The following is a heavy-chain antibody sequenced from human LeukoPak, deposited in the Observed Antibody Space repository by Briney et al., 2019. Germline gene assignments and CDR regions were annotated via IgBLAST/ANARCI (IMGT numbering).Heavy chain of an antibody. CDR1: GXGFSGYA. D-gene: IGHD1-14*01. V-gene: IGHV3-30*04. CDR3: ARDEPDY. J-gene: IGHJ4*02. Sequence: PGGSLRLSCAASGXGFSGYALHWVRQAPGKGLEWVALISHDGSNEYYSDSVKGRFTISRDNSKNTLYLQMGSLRNEDTAVYYCARDEPDYWGQGTLVTVSS. CDR2: ISHDGSNE.